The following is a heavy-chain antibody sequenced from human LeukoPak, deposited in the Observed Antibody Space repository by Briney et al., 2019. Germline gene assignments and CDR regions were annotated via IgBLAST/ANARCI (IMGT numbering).Heavy chain of an antibody. Sequence: SETLSLTCTVSGGSISNYIWTWIRQPPGQGLEWIGYVYYSGSTNYNSSLKSRVTISIDRSKRQFSLNLSSVTAADTAVYYCVGGNWGSDFDSWGQGTLVTVSS. CDR1: GGSISNYI. D-gene: IGHD7-27*01. J-gene: IGHJ4*02. V-gene: IGHV4-59*08. CDR2: VYYSGST. CDR3: VGGNWGSDFDS.